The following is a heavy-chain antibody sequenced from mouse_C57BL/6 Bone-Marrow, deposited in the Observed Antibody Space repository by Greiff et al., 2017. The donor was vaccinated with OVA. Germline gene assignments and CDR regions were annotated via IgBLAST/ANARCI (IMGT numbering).Heavy chain of an antibody. D-gene: IGHD1-1*01. CDR1: GYTFTDYY. J-gene: IGHJ1*03. V-gene: IGHV1-76*01. Sequence: QVQLQQSGAELVRPGASVKLSCKASGYTFTDYYINWVKQRPGQGLEWIARIYPGSGNTYYNEKFKGKATLTAEKSSSTAYMQLSSLTSEDSAVYFCARSGTTVVARYFDVWGTGTTVTVSS. CDR3: ARSGTTVVARYFDV. CDR2: IYPGSGNT.